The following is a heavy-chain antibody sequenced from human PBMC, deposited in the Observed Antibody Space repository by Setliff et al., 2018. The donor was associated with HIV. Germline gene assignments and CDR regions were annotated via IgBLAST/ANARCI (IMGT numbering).Heavy chain of an antibody. CDR2: INTTGST. CDR3: ARAHTGGWSH. Sequence: TSETLSLTCTVSGGSIRSGSYHWTWIRQPAGKGLEWVGHINTTGSTDYNPSLKSRVTISVDTSKNQFSLKLSSVTAADTAVYYCARAHTGGWSHWGQGTLVTVSS. V-gene: IGHV4-61*09. D-gene: IGHD6-19*01. CDR1: GGSIRSGSYH. J-gene: IGHJ4*02.